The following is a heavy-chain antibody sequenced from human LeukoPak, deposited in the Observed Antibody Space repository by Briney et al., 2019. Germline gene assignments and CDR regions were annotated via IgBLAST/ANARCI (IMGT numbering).Heavy chain of an antibody. Sequence: GASVKVSCKTSGGTFSSYAISWVRQAPGQGLEWMGWINPNSGGTNYAQKFQGRVTMTRDTPISTAYMELSRLRSDDTAVYYCARTIKSPVPVGGWFDPWGQGTLVTVSS. CDR2: INPNSGGT. J-gene: IGHJ5*02. CDR1: GGTFSSYA. CDR3: ARTIKSPVPVGGWFDP. V-gene: IGHV1-2*02. D-gene: IGHD2-2*01.